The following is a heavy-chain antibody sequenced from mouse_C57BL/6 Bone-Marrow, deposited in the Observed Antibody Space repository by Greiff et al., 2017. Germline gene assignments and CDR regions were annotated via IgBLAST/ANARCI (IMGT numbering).Heavy chain of an antibody. CDR1: GYSITSGYY. V-gene: IGHV3-6*01. J-gene: IGHJ2*01. CDR3: SNGLPFDY. D-gene: IGHD2-2*01. Sequence: VQLKESGPGLVKPSQSLSLTCSVTGYSITSGYYWNWIRQFPGNKLEWMGYISYDGSNNYNPSLKNRISITRYTSKNQFFLKLNSVTTEDTATYCCSNGLPFDYWGQGTTLTVSS. CDR2: ISYDGSN.